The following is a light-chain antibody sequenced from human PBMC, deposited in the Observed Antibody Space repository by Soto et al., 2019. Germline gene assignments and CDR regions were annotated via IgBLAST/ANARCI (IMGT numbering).Light chain of an antibody. CDR1: QSVSSY. CDR3: HQLKS. Sequence: EIVLTQSPATLSLSPWERATLSCRASQSVSSYLAWYQQKPGQAPRLLIYDASNRATGIPARFSGSWSGTDVTLNISSLEPEDFAVYYCHQLKSFGPGTKVDIK. CDR2: DAS. V-gene: IGKV3-11*01. J-gene: IGKJ3*01.